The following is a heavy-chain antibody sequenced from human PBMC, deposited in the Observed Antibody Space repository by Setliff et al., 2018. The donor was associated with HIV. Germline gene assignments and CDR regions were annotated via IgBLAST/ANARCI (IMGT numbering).Heavy chain of an antibody. CDR3: ARGEYYFDY. CDR2: IYTSGST. V-gene: IGHV4-61*02. CDR1: GGSISSGIYY. J-gene: IGHJ4*02. Sequence: SETLSLTCTVSGGSISSGIYYWSWIRQPAGKGLEWIGRIYTSGSTNYNPSLKSRVTISVDTSKSQFSLKLSSVTAADTAVYYCARGEYYFDYWGQGTLVTVSS.